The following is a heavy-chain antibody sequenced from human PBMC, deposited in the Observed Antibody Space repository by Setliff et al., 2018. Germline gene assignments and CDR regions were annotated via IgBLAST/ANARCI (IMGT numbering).Heavy chain of an antibody. CDR2: INPHSGGT. Sequence: SVKVSCKASGYSFTDYSIHWVRQAPGQGLEWLGWINPHSGGTTFARKFQGRVTMTRDTTISTAHMELSSLRSDDTAVYYCARAWYDNSGYYYENYYYFMDVWGKGTTVTVSS. D-gene: IGHD3-22*01. CDR1: GYSFTDYS. V-gene: IGHV1-2*02. J-gene: IGHJ6*03. CDR3: ARAWYDNSGYYYENYYYFMDV.